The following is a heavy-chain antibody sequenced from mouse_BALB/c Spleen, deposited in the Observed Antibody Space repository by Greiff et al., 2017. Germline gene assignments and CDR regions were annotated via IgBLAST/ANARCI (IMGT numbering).Heavy chain of an antibody. CDR2: INPYNDGT. V-gene: IGHV1-14*01. D-gene: IGHD2-1*01. Sequence: EVKLQESGPELVKPGASVKMSCKASGYTFTSYVMHWVKQKPGQGLEWIGYINPYNDGTKYNEKFKGKATLTSDKSSSTAYMELSSLTSEDSAVYYCAKEDYGNPFAYWGQGTLVTVSA. CDR3: AKEDYGNPFAY. J-gene: IGHJ3*01. CDR1: GYTFTSYV.